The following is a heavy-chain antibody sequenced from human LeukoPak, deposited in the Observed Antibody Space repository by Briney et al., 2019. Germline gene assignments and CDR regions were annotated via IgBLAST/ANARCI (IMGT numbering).Heavy chain of an antibody. CDR3: AIGKVSYGYGDRLTVCY. J-gene: IGHJ4*02. V-gene: IGHV1-69*05. CDR2: NIQIFDTA. D-gene: IGHD5-18*01. CDR1: GGTLNSYA. Sequence: ASVKVSCKASGGTLNSYAISWVRQAPGQGLEWMGRNIQIFDTANYAQKFQGRVTIPKDDSTSTAHVELSSPRSEDTAMYYCAIGKVSYGYGDRLTVCYWGQGTLVTVSS.